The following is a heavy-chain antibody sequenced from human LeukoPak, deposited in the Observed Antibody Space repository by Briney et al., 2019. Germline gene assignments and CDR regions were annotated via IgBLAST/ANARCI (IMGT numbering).Heavy chain of an antibody. CDR2: ISAYNGNT. CDR3: ARDYDWNDPSNWFDP. V-gene: IGHV1-18*01. Sequence: GASVKVSCKASGYTFTSYGISWVRQAPGQGREWMGWISAYNGNTNYAQKLQGRVTMTTDTSTSTAYMELRSLRSDDTAVYYCARDYDWNDPSNWFDPWGQGTLVTVSS. CDR1: GYTFTSYG. J-gene: IGHJ5*02. D-gene: IGHD1-1*01.